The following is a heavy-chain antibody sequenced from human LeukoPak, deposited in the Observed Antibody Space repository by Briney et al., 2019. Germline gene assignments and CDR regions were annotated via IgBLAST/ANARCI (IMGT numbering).Heavy chain of an antibody. CDR2: IYYSGST. Sequence: PGGSLRLSCAASGFTFSSYEMNWVRQPPGKGLEWIGSIYYSGSTYYNPSLKSRVTISVDTSKNQYSLKLSSVTAADTAVYYCARSGYDASDAFDIWGQGTMVTVSS. J-gene: IGHJ3*02. D-gene: IGHD5-12*01. CDR3: ARSGYDASDAFDI. CDR1: GFTFSSYE. V-gene: IGHV4-39*07.